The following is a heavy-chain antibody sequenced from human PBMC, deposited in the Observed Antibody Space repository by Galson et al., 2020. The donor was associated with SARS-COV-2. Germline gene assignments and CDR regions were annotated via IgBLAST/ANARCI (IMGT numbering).Heavy chain of an antibody. Sequence: SETLSLTCTVSGGSITSGTYLWSWIRQPAGKGLEWIGHVHSSGSANYSPSLENRVTISQDTSKNQFSLKLSSVTAADTAVYYCATVLRYFDWLSHKGSYNYYMDVWGKGTTVTISS. J-gene: IGHJ6*03. CDR3: ATVLRYFDWLSHKGSYNYYMDV. CDR1: GGSITSGTYL. V-gene: IGHV4-61*09. CDR2: VHSSGSA. D-gene: IGHD3-9*01.